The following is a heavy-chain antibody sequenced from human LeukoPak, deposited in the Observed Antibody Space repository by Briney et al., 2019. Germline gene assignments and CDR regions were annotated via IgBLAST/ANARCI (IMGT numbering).Heavy chain of an antibody. V-gene: IGHV4-61*02. CDR3: ARDLNTWGVTASDY. Sequence: SQTLSLTCTVSGGSISSGSYYWSWIRQPAGKGLEWIGRIYTSGSTNYNPSLKSRVTISVDTSKNQFSPKLSSVTAADTAVYYCARDLNTWGVTASDYWGQGTLVTVSS. D-gene: IGHD3-10*01. CDR2: IYTSGST. CDR1: GGSISSGSYY. J-gene: IGHJ4*02.